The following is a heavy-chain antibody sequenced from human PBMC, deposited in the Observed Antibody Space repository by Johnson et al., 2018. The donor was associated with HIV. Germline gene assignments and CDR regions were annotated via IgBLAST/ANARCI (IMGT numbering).Heavy chain of an antibody. D-gene: IGHD6-19*01. CDR1: GFTFSSYA. CDR3: TTDPLAVAPYGDDAFDS. V-gene: IGHV3-30-3*01. CDR2: ISYDGSNK. J-gene: IGHJ3*02. Sequence: QVQLVESGGGVVQPGRSLRLSCAASGFTFSSYAMHWVRQAPGKGLEWVAVISYDGSNKYYADSVKGRFSISRDNSKSTLYLQMTSLKTEDTAVYYCTTDPLAVAPYGDDAFDSWGQGTMVTVAS.